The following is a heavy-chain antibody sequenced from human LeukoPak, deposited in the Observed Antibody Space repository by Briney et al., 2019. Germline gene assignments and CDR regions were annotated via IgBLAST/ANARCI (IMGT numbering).Heavy chain of an antibody. V-gene: IGHV1-18*01. D-gene: IGHD1-26*01. J-gene: IGHJ3*02. Sequence: ASVKVSCKASGYTFTSYGISWVRQATGQGLEWMGWISAYNGNTSYAQKLQGRVTMTTDTSTSTAYMELRSLRSDDTAVYYCARGLGATNSYAFDIWGQGTMVTVSS. CDR2: ISAYNGNT. CDR1: GYTFTSYG. CDR3: ARGLGATNSYAFDI.